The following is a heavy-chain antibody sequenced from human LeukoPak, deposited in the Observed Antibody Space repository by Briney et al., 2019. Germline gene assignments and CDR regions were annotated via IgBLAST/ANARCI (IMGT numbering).Heavy chain of an antibody. Sequence: KPSETLSLTCTVSGGSISSSSYYWGWIRQPPGKGLEWIGSIYYSGSTYYNPSLKSRVTISVDTSKNQFSLKLSSVTAADTAVYYCARGGDYYGSGSYYVDYWGQGTLVTVSS. CDR3: ARGGDYYGSGSYYVDY. J-gene: IGHJ4*02. V-gene: IGHV4-39*07. D-gene: IGHD3-10*01. CDR1: GGSISSSSYY. CDR2: IYYSGST.